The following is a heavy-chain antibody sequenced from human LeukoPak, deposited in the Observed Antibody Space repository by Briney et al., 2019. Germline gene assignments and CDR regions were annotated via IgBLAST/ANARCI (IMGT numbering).Heavy chain of an antibody. D-gene: IGHD6-6*01. CDR2: INPNSGGT. CDR3: ARDAGSEQLVSNWFDP. V-gene: IGHV1-2*02. J-gene: IGHJ5*02. Sequence: ASVKVSCKASGYTFTGYYMHWVRQAPGQVLEWMGWINPNSGGTNYAQKFQGRVTMTRDTSISTAYMELSRLRSDDTAVYYCARDAGSEQLVSNWFDPWGQGTLVTVSS. CDR1: GYTFTGYY.